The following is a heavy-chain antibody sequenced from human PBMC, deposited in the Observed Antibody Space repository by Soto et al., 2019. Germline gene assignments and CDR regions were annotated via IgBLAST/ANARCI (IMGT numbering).Heavy chain of an antibody. CDR2: IYYSGST. V-gene: IGHV4-31*03. CDR3: ARSVFP. J-gene: IGHJ5*02. CDR1: GGSISSGGYY. Sequence: QVQLQESGPGLVKPSQTLSLTCTVSGGSISSGGYYWTWIRQHPGKGLEWIGSIYYSGSTYYNPSLTGRLTITVATSTTQFSLKLSSVTAAGTAVYYCARSVFPWGQGTLVTVSS.